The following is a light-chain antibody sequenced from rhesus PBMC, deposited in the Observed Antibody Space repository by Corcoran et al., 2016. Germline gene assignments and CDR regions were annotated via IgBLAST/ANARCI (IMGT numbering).Light chain of an antibody. Sequence: DIVMTQSPDSLAVSLGERVTINCKSSQSLLSSSTNKNYLAWYQQRPGQAPNLVLYWASSRESGVPNRFSGIGFGTDCTLTIRGLQAEDVAVDYCQQYYSTPLTFGQGTKVEIK. CDR2: WAS. J-gene: IGKJ1*01. V-gene: IGKV4-1*01. CDR1: QSLLSSSTNKNY. CDR3: QQYYSTPLT.